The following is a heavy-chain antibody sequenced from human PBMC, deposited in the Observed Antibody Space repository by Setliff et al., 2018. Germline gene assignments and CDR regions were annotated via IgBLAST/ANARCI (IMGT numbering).Heavy chain of an antibody. CDR3: AREYYDSSGYHYFYYYMDV. Sequence: SGGSLRLSCAASGFTISDHYMDWVRQAQGKGLEGVGRTRNKAHSYTTEYAASVKGRFTISRDDSKNSLFLQMNSLKTEDTAVYYCAREYYDSSGYHYFYYYMDVWGKGTTVTVSS. V-gene: IGHV3-72*01. J-gene: IGHJ6*03. D-gene: IGHD3-22*01. CDR2: TRNKAHSYTT. CDR1: GFTISDHY.